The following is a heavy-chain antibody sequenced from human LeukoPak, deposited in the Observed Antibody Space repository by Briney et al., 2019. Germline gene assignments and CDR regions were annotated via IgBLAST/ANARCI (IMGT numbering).Heavy chain of an antibody. J-gene: IGHJ4*02. Sequence: GGSLRLSCAASGFTFSSYAMSWVRQAPGKGLEWVSVISGSGGSTFYADSVKGRLTISRDNSKNTLYLQMNSLRAEDTAVYYCAKGSFSDWGYFDFWGQGTLVTVSS. CDR2: ISGSGGST. CDR1: GFTFSSYA. CDR3: AKGSFSDWGYFDF. D-gene: IGHD7-27*01. V-gene: IGHV3-23*01.